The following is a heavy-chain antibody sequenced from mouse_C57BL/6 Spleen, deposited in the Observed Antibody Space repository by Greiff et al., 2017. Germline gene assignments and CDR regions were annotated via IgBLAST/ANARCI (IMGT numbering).Heavy chain of an antibody. V-gene: IGHV3-6*01. CDR1: GYSITSGYY. CDR3: ARDSSGYVWFAY. Sequence: DVKLQESGPGLVKPSQSLSLACSVTGYSITSGYYWNWIRQFPGNKLEWMGYISYDGSNNYNPSLKNRISITRDTSKNQFFLKLNSVTTEDAATYYCARDSSGYVWFAYWGQGTLVTVSA. CDR2: ISYDGSN. J-gene: IGHJ3*01. D-gene: IGHD3-2*02.